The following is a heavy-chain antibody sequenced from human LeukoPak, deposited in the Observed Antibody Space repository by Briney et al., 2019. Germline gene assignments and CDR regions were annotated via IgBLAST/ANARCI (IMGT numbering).Heavy chain of an antibody. CDR3: ARGDRATVVTPNAFDI. V-gene: IGHV1-18*01. Sequence: ASVKVSCKASGYTFTSYGVSWVRQAPGQGLEWVGWISTYNGNTNYAQKLQGRVTMTTDTSTSTAYMELRSLRSDDTAVYYCARGDRATVVTPNAFDIWGQGTMVTVSS. CDR1: GYTFTSYG. CDR2: ISTYNGNT. D-gene: IGHD4-23*01. J-gene: IGHJ3*02.